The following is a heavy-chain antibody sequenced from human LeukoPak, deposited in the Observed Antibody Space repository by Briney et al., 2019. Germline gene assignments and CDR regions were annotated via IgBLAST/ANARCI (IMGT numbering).Heavy chain of an antibody. Sequence: SETLSLTCAVSGESFIGYFWTWIRQPPGKGLEWIGEINHSGRTSYNPSLKSRLSISVDMSKNQFSLRLTSVTAADTAVYYCARTSGFFDRIGSYQQNTYYFEYWGQGSLVTVSS. CDR2: INHSGRT. J-gene: IGHJ4*02. D-gene: IGHD3-22*01. CDR1: GESFIGYF. CDR3: ARTSGFFDRIGSYQQNTYYFEY. V-gene: IGHV4-34*01.